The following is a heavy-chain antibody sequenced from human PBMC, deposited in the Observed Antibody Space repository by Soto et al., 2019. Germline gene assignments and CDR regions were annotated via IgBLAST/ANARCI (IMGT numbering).Heavy chain of an antibody. Sequence: PGGSLRLSCAASGFTFSSYAMSWVRQAPGKGLEWVSAISGSGGSTYYADSVKGRFTISRDNSKNTLYLQMNSLRAEDTAVYYCGVDILTGYYGTNWGQGTLVTVSS. V-gene: IGHV3-23*01. D-gene: IGHD3-9*01. CDR1: GFTFSSYA. J-gene: IGHJ4*02. CDR3: GVDILTGYYGTN. CDR2: ISGSGGST.